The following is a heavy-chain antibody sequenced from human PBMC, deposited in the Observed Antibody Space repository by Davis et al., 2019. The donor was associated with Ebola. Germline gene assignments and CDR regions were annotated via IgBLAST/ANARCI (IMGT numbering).Heavy chain of an antibody. J-gene: IGHJ5*02. CDR1: GGSISSSSYY. V-gene: IGHV4-61*01. CDR2: IYYTGTT. CDR3: ARDFSLGYCAGGSCYGNNWFDP. D-gene: IGHD2-15*01. Sequence: MPSETLSLTCTVSGGSISSSSYYWGWIRQPPGKGLEWIGYIYYTGTTNYNPSLKSRVTMSVDTSKNQFSLKLTSATAADTAVYYCARDFSLGYCAGGSCYGNNWFDPWGQGTLVTVSS.